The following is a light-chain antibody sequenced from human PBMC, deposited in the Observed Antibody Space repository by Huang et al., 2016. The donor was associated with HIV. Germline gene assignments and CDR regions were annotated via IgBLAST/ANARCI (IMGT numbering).Light chain of an antibody. Sequence: DIVLTQSPGSLALSLGERAAINCTSSQSVLHSFNNKNYLSWYQLKTGQSPRLLISWAFTRESGVPDRFRGSGSGTDFTLTITSLQAEDVAVYYCHQYYNSPQTFGQGTKVEV. V-gene: IGKV4-1*01. J-gene: IGKJ1*01. CDR3: HQYYNSPQT. CDR1: QSVLHSFNNKNY. CDR2: WAF.